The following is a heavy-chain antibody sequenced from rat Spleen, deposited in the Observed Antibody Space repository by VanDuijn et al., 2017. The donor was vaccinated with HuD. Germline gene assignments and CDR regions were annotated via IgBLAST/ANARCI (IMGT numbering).Heavy chain of an antibody. Sequence: EVQLVESGGGLVQPGRSLKLSCVASGFTFSNYGMHWVRQAPTKGLEWVASISPSGGSTYYRDSVKGRFTISRDNAQNTLYLQMSKLGSEDTAIYYCAREVPPLDYWGQGVMVTVSS. V-gene: IGHV5-19*01. CDR2: ISPSGGST. J-gene: IGHJ2*01. CDR3: AREVPPLDY. CDR1: GFTFSNYG.